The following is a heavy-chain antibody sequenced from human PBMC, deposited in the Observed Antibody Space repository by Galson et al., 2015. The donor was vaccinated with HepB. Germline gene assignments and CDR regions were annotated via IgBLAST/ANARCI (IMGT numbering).Heavy chain of an antibody. V-gene: IGHV4-31*03. CDR2: IYYSGTT. J-gene: IGHJ5*02. CDR1: GGSIRSGGYY. Sequence: LSLTCIVSGGSIRSGGYYWSWIRQYPGKGLEWIGYIYYSGTTYYNPSLKSRVTISIDTSKSQFSLKLKSVTAADTAVYYCARAYCSGGSCPQENKFDPWGQGTLVTVSS. D-gene: IGHD2-15*01. CDR3: ARAYCSGGSCPQENKFDP.